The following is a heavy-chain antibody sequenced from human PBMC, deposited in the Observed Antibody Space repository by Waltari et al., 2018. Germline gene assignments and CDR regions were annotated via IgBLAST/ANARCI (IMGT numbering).Heavy chain of an antibody. J-gene: IGHJ5*02. D-gene: IGHD3-10*01. Sequence: EVQLVESGGGLVKPGGSLRLSCAASGFTFRSYSMNWVRQAPGKGLEWVSSISSSSYIYYADSVKGRFTISRDNAKNSLYLQMNSLRAEDTAVYYCARDVYYYGSGSSPWGQGTLVTVSS. CDR2: ISSSSYI. CDR3: ARDVYYYGSGSSP. CDR1: GFTFRSYS. V-gene: IGHV3-21*01.